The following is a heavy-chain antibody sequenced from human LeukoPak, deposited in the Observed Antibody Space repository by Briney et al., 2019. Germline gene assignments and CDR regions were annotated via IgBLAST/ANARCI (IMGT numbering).Heavy chain of an antibody. CDR3: ARGASGNYDFWSGYKYYFDY. CDR2: INSDGSST. J-gene: IGHJ4*02. D-gene: IGHD3-3*01. Sequence: GGSLRLSCAASGFTFSSYWMHWVRHAPGKGLGWVSRINSDGSSTSYADSVKGRFTISRDNAKNTLYLQMNSLRAEDTAVYYCARGASGNYDFWSGYKYYFDYWGQGTLVTVSS. V-gene: IGHV3-74*01. CDR1: GFTFSSYW.